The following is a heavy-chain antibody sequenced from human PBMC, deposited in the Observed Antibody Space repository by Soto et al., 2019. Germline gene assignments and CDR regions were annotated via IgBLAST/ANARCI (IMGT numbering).Heavy chain of an antibody. J-gene: IGHJ4*02. CDR3: AKRYPKPYYFDY. CDR2: INSGEST. CDR1: GFTFSSYA. V-gene: IGHV3-23*01. Sequence: EVQLLESGGGLVQPGGSLRLACAASGFTFSSYAMSWVRQAPGKGLEWVSSINSGESTYYADSVKGRFSISRDNSKNTLYLHMNSLRAEDTAVYYCAKRYPKPYYFDYWGQGTLVTVSS. D-gene: IGHD2-2*01.